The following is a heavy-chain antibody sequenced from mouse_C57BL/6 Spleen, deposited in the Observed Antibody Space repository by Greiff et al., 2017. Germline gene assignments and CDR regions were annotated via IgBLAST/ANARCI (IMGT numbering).Heavy chain of an antibody. CDR3: AREEARRLYAMDY. D-gene: IGHD3-1*01. V-gene: IGHV1-64*01. CDR1: GYTFTSYW. Sequence: VQLQQPGAELVKPGASVKLSCKASGYTFTSYWMHWVKQRPGQGLEWIGMIHPNSGSTNYNEKFKSKATLTVDKSSSTAYMQLSSLTSEDSAVYYCAREEARRLYAMDYWGQGTSVTVSS. CDR2: IHPNSGST. J-gene: IGHJ4*01.